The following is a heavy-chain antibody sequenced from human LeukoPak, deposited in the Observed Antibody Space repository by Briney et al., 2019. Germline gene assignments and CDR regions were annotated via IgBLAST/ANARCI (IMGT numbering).Heavy chain of an antibody. CDR1: GGTFSSYA. CDR3: ARVLPANDYVWGSYGAFDI. D-gene: IGHD3-16*01. J-gene: IGHJ3*02. V-gene: IGHV1-69*05. Sequence: SVKVSCKASGGTFSSYAISWVRQAPGQGLEGMGRIIPIFGTASYAQKFQGRVTITTDESTSTAYMELSSLRSEDTAVYYCARVLPANDYVWGSYGAFDIWGQGTMVTVSS. CDR2: IIPIFGTA.